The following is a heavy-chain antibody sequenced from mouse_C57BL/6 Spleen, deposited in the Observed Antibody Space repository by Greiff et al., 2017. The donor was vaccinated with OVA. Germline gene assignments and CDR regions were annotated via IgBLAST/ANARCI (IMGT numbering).Heavy chain of an antibody. CDR1: GFNIKDDY. J-gene: IGHJ2*01. V-gene: IGHV14-4*01. CDR3: TTGPPKLNYFDY. Sequence: EVQLQQSGAELVRPGASVKLSCTASGFNIKDDYMHWVKQRPEQGLEWIGWIDPENGDTEYASKFQGKATITADTSSNTAYLQLSSLTSEDTAVYYCTTGPPKLNYFDYWGQGTTLTVSS. CDR2: IDPENGDT.